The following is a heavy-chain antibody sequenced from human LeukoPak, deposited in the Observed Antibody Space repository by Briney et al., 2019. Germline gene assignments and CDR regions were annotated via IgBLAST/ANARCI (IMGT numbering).Heavy chain of an antibody. CDR2: IKQDGTEK. CDR1: GFTFSRYW. Sequence: GGSLRLSCAASGFTFSRYWMTWVRQAPGKGLEWVANIKQDGTEKYYVDSVKGRFTISRDNAKNSLYLQMNSLRAEDTPVYYCARDSEWGLLRSDYWGQGTLVTVSS. D-gene: IGHD1-26*01. V-gene: IGHV3-7*05. J-gene: IGHJ4*02. CDR3: ARDSEWGLLRSDY.